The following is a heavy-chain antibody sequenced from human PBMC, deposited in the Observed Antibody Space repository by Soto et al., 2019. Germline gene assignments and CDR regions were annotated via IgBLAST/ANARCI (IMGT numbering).Heavy chain of an antibody. CDR3: AKARGGSSYSPTVD. Sequence: GGSLRLSCATSEFTFSSYGMSWVRQAPGKGLEWVSVVGNGGTIIYYADSVKGRFTISRDITKNTLYLQMTSLRAEDTAVYYCAKARGGSSYSPTVDWGQGA. V-gene: IGHV3-23*01. CDR2: VGNGGTII. J-gene: IGHJ4*02. CDR1: EFTFSSYG. D-gene: IGHD3-3*01.